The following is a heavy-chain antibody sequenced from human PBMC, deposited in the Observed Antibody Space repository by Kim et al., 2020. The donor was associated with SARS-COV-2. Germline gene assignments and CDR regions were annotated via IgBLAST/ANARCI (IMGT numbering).Heavy chain of an antibody. J-gene: IGHJ5*02. CDR2: THNSVRT. V-gene: IGHV4-34*01. Sequence: SETLSLTCAVSDGSFTDSYWTWIRQTPGTGLEWIGETHNSVRTIYNPSLKSRVTISVKTTKSQLSLTVNSVTAADTAVYYCEKGTGYTWWFGPCGHETV. CDR1: DGSFTDSY. D-gene: IGHD5-12*01. CDR3: EKGTGYTWWFGP.